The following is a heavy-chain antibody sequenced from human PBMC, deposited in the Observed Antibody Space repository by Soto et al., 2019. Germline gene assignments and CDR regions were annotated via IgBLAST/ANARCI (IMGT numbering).Heavy chain of an antibody. D-gene: IGHD3-10*01. V-gene: IGHV4-34*01. J-gene: IGHJ6*02. CDR1: GGSFSGYY. CDR2: INHSGST. Sequence: KPSETLSLTCAVYGGSFSGYYWSWIRQPPGKGLEWIGEINHSGSTNYNPSLKSRVTISVDTSKNQFSLKLSSVTAADTAVYYCARGQRFGELLYSYYYGMDVWGQGTTVTVYS. CDR3: ARGQRFGELLYSYYYGMDV.